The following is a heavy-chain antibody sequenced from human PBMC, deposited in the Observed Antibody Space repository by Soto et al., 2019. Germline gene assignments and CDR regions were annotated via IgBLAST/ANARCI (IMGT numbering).Heavy chain of an antibody. V-gene: IGHV3-23*01. CDR1: GFTFSDYA. J-gene: IGHJ4*02. D-gene: IGHD3-22*01. Sequence: GGSLRLSCAASGFTFSDYAMSWVRQAPGKGLEWVSVIGGSGDSIYYADSVKGRFTISRDNSKNTLYLQMNGLRAEDTAVYYCAKGRDYYDSSGYLISASFVYWGQGTLVTVSS. CDR3: AKGRDYYDSSGYLISASFVY. CDR2: IGGSGDSI.